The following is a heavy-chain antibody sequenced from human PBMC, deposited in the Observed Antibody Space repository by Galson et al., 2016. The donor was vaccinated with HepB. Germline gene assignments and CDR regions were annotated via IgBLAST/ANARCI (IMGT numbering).Heavy chain of an antibody. CDR3: ARVAAMVRFYHFDY. J-gene: IGHJ4*02. CDR1: GGPIGSTSYY. V-gene: IGHV4-39*07. Sequence: TLSLTCSVSGGPIGSTSYYWGWIRQPPGKGLEWIGSIYYSGSTYYNPSLKSRVTISVDTSKNQFSLKLNSVTAADTAVYYCARVAAMVRFYHFDYWGQGTLVSVSS. CDR2: IYYSGST. D-gene: IGHD3-10*01.